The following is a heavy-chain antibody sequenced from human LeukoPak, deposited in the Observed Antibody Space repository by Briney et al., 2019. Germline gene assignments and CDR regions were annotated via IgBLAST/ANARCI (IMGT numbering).Heavy chain of an antibody. Sequence: SETLSLTCAVYGGSFSGYYWSWIRQPPGKGLEWIGEINHSGSTNYNPSLKSRVSVSTDTSKNQFFLKLTSVTAADTALYYCARLVVTAPQNHYYMDVWGEGTTVTVSS. J-gene: IGHJ6*03. V-gene: IGHV4-34*01. CDR2: INHSGST. CDR1: GGSFSGYY. D-gene: IGHD2-21*02. CDR3: ARLVVTAPQNHYYMDV.